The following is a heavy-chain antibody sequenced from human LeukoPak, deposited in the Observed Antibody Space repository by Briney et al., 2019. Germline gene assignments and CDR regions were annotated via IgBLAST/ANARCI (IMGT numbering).Heavy chain of an antibody. J-gene: IGHJ4*02. Sequence: SQTLSLTCTVSGGSISSGSYYWSWIRQPAGKGLEWIGRMYSSGSTNYNPSLKSRVTISVDTSKNQVSLKLSSVTAADTAVYYCARQTGSGLFILPGGQGTLVTVSS. CDR1: GGSISSGSYY. CDR3: ARQTGSGLFILP. D-gene: IGHD3/OR15-3a*01. V-gene: IGHV4-61*02. CDR2: MYSSGST.